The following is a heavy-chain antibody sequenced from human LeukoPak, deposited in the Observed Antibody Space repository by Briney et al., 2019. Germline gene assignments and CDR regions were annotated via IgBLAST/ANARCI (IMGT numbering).Heavy chain of an antibody. CDR3: AKYSSNNCYTPTDS. D-gene: IGHD2-2*02. CDR2: ITGSGDRI. Sequence: GGSLRLSCAASGFTFSSYAMSWVRQAPVGGLEWVSGITGSGDRIYYRDSVKGRFTISRDNSKNTLYLQMNSLRAEDTAVYYCAKYSSNNCYTPTDSWGQGTLVTVSS. V-gene: IGHV3-23*01. CDR1: GFTFSSYA. J-gene: IGHJ4*02.